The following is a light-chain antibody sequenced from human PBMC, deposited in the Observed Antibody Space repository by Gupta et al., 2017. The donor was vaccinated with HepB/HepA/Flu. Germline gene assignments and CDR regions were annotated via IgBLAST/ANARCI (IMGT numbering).Light chain of an antibody. CDR3: QQSDSSPHT. J-gene: IGKJ2*01. CDR1: QSISSY. V-gene: IGKV1-39*01. CDR2: AAS. Sequence: DIQMTQSPSSLSASVGDRVTITCRASQSISSYLNWYQQKPGKVPKLLIYAASTLQSGVPSRFSGSGSGTDFTRTVSRLQPEDFATYYCQQSDSSPHTFGQGTKLEIK.